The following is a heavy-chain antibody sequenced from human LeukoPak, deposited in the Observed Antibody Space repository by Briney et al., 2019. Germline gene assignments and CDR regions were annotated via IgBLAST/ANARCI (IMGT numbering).Heavy chain of an antibody. CDR1: GFTFGDYA. CDR2: TRSKAYGGTT. J-gene: IGHJ4*02. CDR3: TRQYSGYEPTTDYFDY. Sequence: PGGSLRLSCTASGFTFGDYAMSWFRQAPGKGLEWVGFTRSKAYGGTTEYAASVKGRFTISRDDSKSIAYLQMNSLKTEDTAVYYCTRQYSGYEPTTDYFDYWGQGTLVTVSS. D-gene: IGHD5-12*01. V-gene: IGHV3-49*03.